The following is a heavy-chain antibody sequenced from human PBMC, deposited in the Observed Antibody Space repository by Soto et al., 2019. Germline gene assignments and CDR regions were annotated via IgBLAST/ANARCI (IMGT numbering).Heavy chain of an antibody. V-gene: IGHV4-59*08. D-gene: IGHD1-26*01. CDR3: ERQGCGALHGHVDV. Sequence: QVQLQESGPGLVKPSETLSLSCTVAGVYISSYHWSWIRQTPGKGLEWLGYVHYSWGSHYNPSLKSGVGISLDTSKSQFSLQLTSVTATDTAVYYCERQGCGALHGHVDVWGQGTTVTVSS. CDR2: VHYSWGS. CDR1: GVYISSYH. J-gene: IGHJ6*02.